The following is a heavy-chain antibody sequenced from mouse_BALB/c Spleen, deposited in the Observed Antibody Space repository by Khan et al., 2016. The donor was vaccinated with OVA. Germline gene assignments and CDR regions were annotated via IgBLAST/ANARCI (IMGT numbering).Heavy chain of an antibody. CDR3: ARTARIKY. D-gene: IGHD1-2*01. CDR2: ISYSGST. CDR1: GYSITSGYG. Sequence: EVQLQESGPGLVKPSQSLSLTCTVTGYSITSGYGWNWIRQFPGNKLEWMGYISYSGSTNYNPSLKRRISITRDTSKNQFFLQLNSVANEETATYYCARTARIKYWGQGTTLTVSS. V-gene: IGHV3-2*02. J-gene: IGHJ2*01.